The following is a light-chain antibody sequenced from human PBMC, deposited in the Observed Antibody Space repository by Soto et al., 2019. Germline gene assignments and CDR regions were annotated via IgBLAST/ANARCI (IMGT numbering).Light chain of an antibody. J-gene: IGKJ5*01. CDR1: QSVGSN. CDR3: QQYSNWPLT. Sequence: ETVMTQSPATLSMSPGERATLSCRASQSVGSNFAWYQQKPGQAPRLLIYGESTRATGIPARFSGSGTGTESTLTISSLQSEDFAVYYCQQYSNWPLTFGQGTRLEIK. CDR2: GES. V-gene: IGKV3-15*01.